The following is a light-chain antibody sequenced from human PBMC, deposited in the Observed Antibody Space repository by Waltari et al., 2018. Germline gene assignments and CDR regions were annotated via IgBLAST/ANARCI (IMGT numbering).Light chain of an antibody. CDR2: DAS. V-gene: IGKV1-27*01. CDR1: HDINNY. J-gene: IGKJ2*01. CDR3: QNYNNAPYT. Sequence: DIQMTQSPPSLSASVGDRVTITCRASHDINNYLAWDRQEPGKGPELLIYDASNLQSGVPSRFSGSGSGTDFTLTISSLQPEDVATYYCQNYNNAPYTFGQGTKLEI.